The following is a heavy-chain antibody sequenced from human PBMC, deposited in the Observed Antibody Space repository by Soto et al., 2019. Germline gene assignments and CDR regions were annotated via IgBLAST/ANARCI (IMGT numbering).Heavy chain of an antibody. CDR2: ISSSSSYI. D-gene: IGHD2-15*01. J-gene: IGHJ4*02. V-gene: IGHV3-21*01. Sequence: GGSLRLSCAASGFTFSSYSMNWVRQAPGKGLEWVSSISSSSSYIYYADSVKGRFTISRDNAKNSLYLQMNSLRAEDTAVYYCASEAEYCSGGSCYYVVSYWGQGTLVIVSS. CDR3: ASEAEYCSGGSCYYVVSY. CDR1: GFTFSSYS.